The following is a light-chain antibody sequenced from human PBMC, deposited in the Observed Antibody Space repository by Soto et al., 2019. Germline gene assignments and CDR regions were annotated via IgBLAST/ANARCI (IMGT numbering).Light chain of an antibody. CDR2: DVS. J-gene: IGLJ1*01. V-gene: IGLV2-14*03. CDR3: SSFADSSARDYV. CDR1: SSDIGAYDY. Sequence: QSVLTQPSSVSGSPGQSITISCTVTSSDIGAYDYVSWYQQHPGGVPKLLIYDVSSRPSGVSSRFSGSKSGNTASLTISGLQADDESDYYCSSFADSSARDYVFGGGTKVTV.